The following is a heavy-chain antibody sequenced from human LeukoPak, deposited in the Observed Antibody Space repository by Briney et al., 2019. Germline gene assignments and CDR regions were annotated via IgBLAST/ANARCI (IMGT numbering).Heavy chain of an antibody. J-gene: IGHJ4*02. D-gene: IGHD5-18*01. V-gene: IGHV4-34*01. Sequence: SETLSLTCAVYGGSFSGYYWSWIRQPPGKGLEWIGEINHSGSTNYNPSLESRVTISVDTSKNQFSLKLSSVTAADTAVYYCARGRGYSYGYYVYWGQGTLVTVSS. CDR3: ARGRGYSYGYYVY. CDR2: INHSGST. CDR1: GGSFSGYY.